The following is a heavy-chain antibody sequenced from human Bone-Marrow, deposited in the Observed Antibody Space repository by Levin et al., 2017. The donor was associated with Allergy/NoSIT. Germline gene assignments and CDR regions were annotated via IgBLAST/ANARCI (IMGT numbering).Heavy chain of an antibody. V-gene: IGHV4-59*01. J-gene: IGHJ5*02. CDR2: VYNTGIT. CDR3: AREGGDGNWFDP. CDR1: GGSITTYY. D-gene: IGHD3-16*01. Sequence: HSQTLSLTCTVSGGSITTYYWNWIRQPPGKGLEWIGYVYNTGITNYNPSLKSRVTMSLDIFKNQFSLKLSSLTAADTAVYFCAREGGDGNWFDPWGQGTLVLVSS.